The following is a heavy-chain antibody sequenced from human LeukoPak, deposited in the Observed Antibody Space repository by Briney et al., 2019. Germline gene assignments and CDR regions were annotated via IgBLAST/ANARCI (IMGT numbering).Heavy chain of an antibody. V-gene: IGHV4-34*01. J-gene: IGHJ4*02. CDR1: GGSFSGYY. CDR3: ARGKGYNSFDY. D-gene: IGHD5-24*01. Sequence: SETLSLTCAVYGGSFSGYYWSWIRQPPGKGLEWIGEINHSGSTNYNPSPKSRVTISVDTSKNQFSLKLSSGTAADTAVYFCARGKGYNSFDYWGQGTLVTVSS. CDR2: INHSGST.